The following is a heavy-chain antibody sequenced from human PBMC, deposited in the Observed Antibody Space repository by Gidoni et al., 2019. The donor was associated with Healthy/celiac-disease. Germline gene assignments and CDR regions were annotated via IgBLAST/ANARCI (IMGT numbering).Heavy chain of an antibody. J-gene: IGHJ4*02. Sequence: EVQLLESGGGLVQPGGSLRLSCAASGFTFSSYAMSWVHQAPGKGLEWVSAISGSGGSTYYADSVKGRFTISRDNSKNTLYLQMNSLRAEDTAVYYCAKDPHPSTDWGYHYFDYWGQGTLVTVSS. CDR3: AKDPHPSTDWGYHYFDY. D-gene: IGHD3-16*01. V-gene: IGHV3-23*01. CDR2: ISGSGGST. CDR1: GFTFSSYA.